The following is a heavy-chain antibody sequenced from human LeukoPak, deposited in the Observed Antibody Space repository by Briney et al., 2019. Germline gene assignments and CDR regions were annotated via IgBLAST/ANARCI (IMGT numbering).Heavy chain of an antibody. CDR1: GGSISSSNW. J-gene: IGHJ4*02. CDR3: ARAEGSGSGAYTLDY. V-gene: IGHV4-4*02. Sequence: ASETLSLTCAVSGGSISSSNWWSWVRQPPGKGLEWIGEIYHSGSTNYNPSLKSRVTISVDKSKNQFSLNLSSVTAADTAVYYCARAEGSGSGAYTLDYWGQGILVTVSS. CDR2: IYHSGST. D-gene: IGHD3-10*01.